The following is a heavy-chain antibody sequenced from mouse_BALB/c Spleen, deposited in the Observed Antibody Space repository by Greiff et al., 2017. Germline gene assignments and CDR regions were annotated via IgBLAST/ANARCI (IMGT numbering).Heavy chain of an antibody. CDR1: GYTFTSYW. V-gene: IGHV1-69*02. Sequence: QVQLKQPGAELVKPGASVKLSCKASGYTFTSYWMHWVKQRPGQGLEWIGEIDPSDSYTNYNQKFKGKATLTVDKSSSTAYMQLSSLTSEDSAVYYCARRDYGTEAYWGQGTLVTVSA. CDR3: ARRDYGTEAY. D-gene: IGHD1-1*01. CDR2: IDPSDSYT. J-gene: IGHJ3*01.